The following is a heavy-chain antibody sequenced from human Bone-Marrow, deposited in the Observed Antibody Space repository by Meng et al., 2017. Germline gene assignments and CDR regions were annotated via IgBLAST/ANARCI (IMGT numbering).Heavy chain of an antibody. J-gene: IGHJ3*02. Sequence: GESLKISCVVSGFTFSNYAMNWVRQAPGKGLEWVSAIRGSGSDTYYEDSVEGRFTISRDNSKDTLYLQMNSLTAEDTAVYYCAKVNSVSYGGGAFDIWGQGKVVTVSS. CDR3: AKVNSVSYGGGAFDI. D-gene: IGHD5/OR15-5a*01. CDR2: IRGSGSDT. V-gene: IGHV3-23*01. CDR1: GFTFSNYA.